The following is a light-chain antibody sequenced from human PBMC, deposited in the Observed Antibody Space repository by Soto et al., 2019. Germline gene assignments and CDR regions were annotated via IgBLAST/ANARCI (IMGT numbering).Light chain of an antibody. Sequence: EIVLTQYPGTLSLSPGERATLSCRASQSVMSIFLAWYQQKPGQGPRLLIYGTSTRASGIPDRFSGSGSGTDFTLTISRLEPEDFAVYYCQQYESSRTFGQGTKVE. J-gene: IGKJ1*01. CDR3: QQYESSRT. CDR1: QSVMSIF. V-gene: IGKV3-20*01. CDR2: GTS.